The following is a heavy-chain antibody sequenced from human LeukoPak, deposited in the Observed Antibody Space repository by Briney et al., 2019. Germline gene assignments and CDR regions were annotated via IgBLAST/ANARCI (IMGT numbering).Heavy chain of an antibody. CDR3: ARLIGVADKHGMDV. Sequence: SETLSLTCTVSGGSISSYYWNWIRQPPGKGLEWIGFIYYSGSTNYNPSLKSRVTISVDTSKNQFSLKLSSVTAADTAVYYCARLIGVADKHGMDVWGQGTTVTVSS. J-gene: IGHJ6*02. CDR1: GGSISSYY. D-gene: IGHD6-19*01. V-gene: IGHV4-59*08. CDR2: IYYSGST.